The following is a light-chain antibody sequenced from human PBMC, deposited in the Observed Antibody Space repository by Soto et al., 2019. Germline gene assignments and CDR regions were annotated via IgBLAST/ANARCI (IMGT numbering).Light chain of an antibody. CDR2: GAS. CDR1: QSATSSY. J-gene: IGKJ1*01. V-gene: IGKV3-20*01. Sequence: EIVLTQSPGTLSLSPGERATLSCRASQSATSSYLAWYQQKPGQAPRLLIYGASSRATGIPDRFSGRGSGTDFTLTISRLEPEDFAVYYCQQYGGSPRTFGQGTKVDIK. CDR3: QQYGGSPRT.